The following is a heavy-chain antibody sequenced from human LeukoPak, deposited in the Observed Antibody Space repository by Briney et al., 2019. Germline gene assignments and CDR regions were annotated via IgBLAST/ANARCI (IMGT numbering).Heavy chain of an antibody. CDR2: ISSSGSTI. CDR3: ARDPTAMVLGNRLDYGMDV. Sequence: GESLRLSCAASGFTFSSYEMNWVRQAPGKGLEWVSYISSSGSTIYYADSVKGRFTISRDNAKNSLYLQMNSLRAEDTAVYYCARDPTAMVLGNRLDYGMDVWGQGTTVTVSS. V-gene: IGHV3-48*03. D-gene: IGHD5-18*01. J-gene: IGHJ6*02. CDR1: GFTFSSYE.